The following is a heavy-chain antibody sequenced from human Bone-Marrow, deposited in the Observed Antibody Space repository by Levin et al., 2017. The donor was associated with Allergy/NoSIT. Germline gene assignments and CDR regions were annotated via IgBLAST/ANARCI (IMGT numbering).Heavy chain of an antibody. CDR1: GFSLSTSGVG. Sequence: ASGPTLVKPTQTLTLTCTFSGFSLSTSGVGVGWIRQPPGKALEWLALIYWNDDKRYSPSLKSRLTITKDTSKNQVVLTMTNMDPVDTATYYCVGAGIVVVVAATPTPWDYWGQGTLVTVSS. J-gene: IGHJ4*02. D-gene: IGHD2-15*01. CDR3: VGAGIVVVVAATPTPWDY. CDR2: IYWNDDK. V-gene: IGHV2-5*01.